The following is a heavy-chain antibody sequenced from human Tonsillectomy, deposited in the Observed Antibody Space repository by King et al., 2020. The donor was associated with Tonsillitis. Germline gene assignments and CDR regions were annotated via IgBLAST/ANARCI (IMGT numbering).Heavy chain of an antibody. V-gene: IGHV3-30*04. J-gene: IGHJ4*02. CDR2: ISYDGSNK. CDR1: GFTFRTYA. Sequence: VQLVESGGGVVQPGRSLRLSCAASGFTFRTYAMHWVRQAPGKGPEWVAVISYDGSNKFYADSVKGRFIISRDNSKNTLYLQMNSLRAEDTAVYYCARSYYDSSGYLSYWGQGTLVTVSS. D-gene: IGHD3-22*01. CDR3: ARSYYDSSGYLSY.